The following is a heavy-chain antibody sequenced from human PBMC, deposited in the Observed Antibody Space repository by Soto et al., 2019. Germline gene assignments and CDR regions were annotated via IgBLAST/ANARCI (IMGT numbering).Heavy chain of an antibody. D-gene: IGHD6-13*01. CDR1: GFTFSNAW. Sequence: GGSLRLSCAASGFTFSNAWMSWVRQAPGKGLEWVGRIKSKTDGGTTDYAAPVKGRFTISRDDSKNTLYLQMNSLKTEDTAVYYCTTGAYSSSWYSNGMDVWGQGTTVTVSS. CDR3: TTGAYSSSWYSNGMDV. J-gene: IGHJ6*02. CDR2: IKSKTDGGTT. V-gene: IGHV3-15*01.